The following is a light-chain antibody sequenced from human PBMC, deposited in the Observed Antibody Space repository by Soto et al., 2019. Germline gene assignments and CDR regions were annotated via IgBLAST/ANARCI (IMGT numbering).Light chain of an antibody. CDR3: SSCTSSNTYV. CDR1: SSDVGGYNY. Sequence: QSALTQPASVSGSPGQSITVSCTGTSSDVGGYNYVSWYQQHPGKVPQLMIYDVSNRPSGVSNRFSGSKSGNTASLTISGLQAEDEADYYCSSCTSSNTYVFGTGTKLTVL. V-gene: IGLV2-14*01. CDR2: DVS. J-gene: IGLJ1*01.